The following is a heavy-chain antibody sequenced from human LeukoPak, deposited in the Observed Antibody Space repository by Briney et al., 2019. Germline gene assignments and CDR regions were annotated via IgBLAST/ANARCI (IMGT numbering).Heavy chain of an antibody. CDR1: GYTFTGYY. J-gene: IGHJ4*02. CDR2: INPNSGGT. V-gene: IGHV1-2*02. CDR3: ARDLGTYYYDFDY. D-gene: IGHD3-10*01. Sequence: ASVKVSCKASGYTFTGYYMHWVRQAPGQGLEWVGWINPNSGGTNYAQKFQGRVTMTRDTSISTAYMELSRLRSDDTAVYYCARDLGTYYYDFDYWGQGTLVTVSS.